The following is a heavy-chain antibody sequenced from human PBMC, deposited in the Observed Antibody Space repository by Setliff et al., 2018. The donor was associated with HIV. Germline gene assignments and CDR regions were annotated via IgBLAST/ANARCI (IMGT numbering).Heavy chain of an antibody. J-gene: IGHJ2*01. V-gene: IGHV4-61*09. CDR1: GDSITRGSYY. D-gene: IGHD1-26*01. CDR3: ARAAYSGTYLWEPATDL. CDR2: IYTSGKT. Sequence: SETLSLTCTVSGDSITRGSYYWSWIRQPAGKGLEWIGHIYTSGKTHYSPSLKSRVTISADTSKNQLSLNLSSVTAADTAVYYCARAAYSGTYLWEPATDLWGRGTLVTV.